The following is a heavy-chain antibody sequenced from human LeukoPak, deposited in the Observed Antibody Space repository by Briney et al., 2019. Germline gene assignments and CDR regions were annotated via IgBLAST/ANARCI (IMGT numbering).Heavy chain of an antibody. D-gene: IGHD3-10*01. CDR2: IKQDGSEK. CDR3: ATLLTMVRGAVDV. CDR1: GFTFSSYW. J-gene: IGHJ4*02. V-gene: IGHV3-7*03. Sequence: GGSLRLSCAASGFTFSSYWMSWVRQAPGKGLEWVANIKQDGSEKYYVDSVKGRFTISRDNAKNSLYLQMNSLRAEDTAVYYCATLLTMVRGAVDVWSQGTLVTVSS.